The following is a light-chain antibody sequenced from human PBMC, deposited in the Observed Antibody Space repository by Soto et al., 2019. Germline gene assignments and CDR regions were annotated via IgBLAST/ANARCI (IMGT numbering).Light chain of an antibody. J-gene: IGLJ1*01. CDR3: SLYTSISTYV. CDR2: DVS. Sequence: QSALTQPASVSGSPGQSITISCTGTSSDVGGYDFVSWYQHHPGKAPRLMIYDVSHRPSGVSDRFSASKSGNTASLTISGLLAEDEADYYCSLYTSISTYVFGTGTKLTVL. V-gene: IGLV2-14*03. CDR1: SSDVGGYDF.